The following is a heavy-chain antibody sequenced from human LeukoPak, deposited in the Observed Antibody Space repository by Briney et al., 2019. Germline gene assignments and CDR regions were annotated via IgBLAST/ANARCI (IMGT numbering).Heavy chain of an antibody. V-gene: IGHV1-2*02. Sequence: ASVKVSCKASGYTFTGYYMHWVRQAPGQGLEWMGWINPNSGGTNYAQKFQGRVTMTRDTSISTAYMELSRLRSDDTAVYHCARGPIVVVPAEHYYFDYWRQGTLVTVPS. CDR3: ARGPIVVVPAEHYYFDY. D-gene: IGHD2-2*01. CDR2: INPNSGGT. CDR1: GYTFTGYY. J-gene: IGHJ4*02.